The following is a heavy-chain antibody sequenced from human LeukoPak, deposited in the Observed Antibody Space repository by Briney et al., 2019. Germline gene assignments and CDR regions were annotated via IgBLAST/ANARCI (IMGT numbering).Heavy chain of an antibody. CDR1: GGSISSSGYY. CDR3: AREGVTGTAGLDS. D-gene: IGHD1-1*01. J-gene: IGHJ4*02. CDR2: IYYSGST. V-gene: IGHV4-39*02. Sequence: KTSETLSLTCTVSGGSISSSGYYWGWIRHPPGKGLELVGNIYYSGSTYYNPSLKSRVTISVDTSKNQFSLDLSSVTAADTALYYCAREGVTGTAGLDSWGQGTLVTVSS.